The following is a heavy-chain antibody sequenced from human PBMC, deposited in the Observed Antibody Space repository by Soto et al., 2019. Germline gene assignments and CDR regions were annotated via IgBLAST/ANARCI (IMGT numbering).Heavy chain of an antibody. CDR3: ARAPAAISNWFDP. Sequence: KSSETLSLTCTVSGGSISSYYWSWIRQPPGKGLEWIGYVYYSGSTSYNPSLKSRVTISVDTSKNQFSLKLSSVTAADTAVYYCARAPAAISNWFDPWGQGTLVTVSS. CDR2: VYYSGST. CDR1: GGSISSYY. J-gene: IGHJ5*02. V-gene: IGHV4-59*08. D-gene: IGHD2-2*01.